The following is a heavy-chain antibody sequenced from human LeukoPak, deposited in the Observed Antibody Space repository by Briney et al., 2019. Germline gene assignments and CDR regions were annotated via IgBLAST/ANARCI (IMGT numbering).Heavy chain of an antibody. CDR2: IHYSGST. Sequence: KPSETLSLTCTVSGGSISGYYWSWIRQPPGKGLEWIGYIHYSGSTRYNPSLENRVTISVDTSKNQFSLNLTSVTAADTAVYYCAREGGFYRPLDYSGQATLVTVSS. V-gene: IGHV4-59*01. CDR1: GGSISGYY. D-gene: IGHD3-3*01. CDR3: AREGGFYRPLDY. J-gene: IGHJ4*02.